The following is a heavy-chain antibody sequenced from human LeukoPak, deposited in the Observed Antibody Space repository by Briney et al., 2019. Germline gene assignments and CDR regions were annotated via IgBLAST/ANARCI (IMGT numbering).Heavy chain of an antibody. CDR2: ISHDGTNK. Sequence: GGSLRLSCAASGFPFSGYAIHWVRQAPGKGLEWVAVISHDGTNKYYADSVKGRFTISRDNSKNTLYLQMNSLRTEDTAVYYCACHRGPSLRSGGYFAYWGPGTMVPVSS. J-gene: IGHJ4*02. CDR3: ACHRGPSLRSGGYFAY. CDR1: GFPFSGYA. D-gene: IGHD2-15*01. V-gene: IGHV3-30-3*01.